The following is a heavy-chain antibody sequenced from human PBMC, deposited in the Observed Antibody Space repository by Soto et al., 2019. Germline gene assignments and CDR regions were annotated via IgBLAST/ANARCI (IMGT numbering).Heavy chain of an antibody. CDR3: ARGLYYDILTGPFDY. Sequence: SETLSLTCTVSGGSISSYYWSWIRQPPGKGLEWIGYIYYSGSTNYNPSLKSRVTISVDTSKNQFSLKLSSVTAADTAVYYCARGLYYDILTGPFDYWGQGALVTVSS. V-gene: IGHV4-59*01. CDR1: GGSISSYY. CDR2: IYYSGST. J-gene: IGHJ4*02. D-gene: IGHD3-9*01.